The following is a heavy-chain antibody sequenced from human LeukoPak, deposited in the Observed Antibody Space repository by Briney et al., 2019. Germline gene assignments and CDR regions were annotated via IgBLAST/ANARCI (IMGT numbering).Heavy chain of an antibody. J-gene: IGHJ3*02. CDR2: ISSSSSYI. D-gene: IGHD2-21*02. CDR3: AREQLLVTANDAFDI. Sequence: PGGSLRLSCAASGFTFSSYSMNWVRQAPGKGLEWVSSISSSSSYIYYADSVKGRFTISRDNAKNSLYLQMNSLRAEDTAVYYCAREQLLVTANDAFDIWGQGTMVTVSS. CDR1: GFTFSSYS. V-gene: IGHV3-21*01.